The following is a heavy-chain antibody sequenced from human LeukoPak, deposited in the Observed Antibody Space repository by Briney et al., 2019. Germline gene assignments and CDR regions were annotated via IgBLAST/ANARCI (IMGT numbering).Heavy chain of an antibody. CDR2: INHSGDI. CDR3: ATPTMRGPSYGYVRLLN. V-gene: IGHV4-34*01. J-gene: IGHJ4*02. Sequence: SQTLSLTCGVYGESFSGFYWSWIRQTPGKGLQWIGEINHSGDINYNPSLESRVTISVDTSKRQFSLRLSSVTAADTAVYYCATPTMRGPSYGYVRLLNWGQGSLVTVSS. CDR1: GESFSGFY. D-gene: IGHD5-18*01.